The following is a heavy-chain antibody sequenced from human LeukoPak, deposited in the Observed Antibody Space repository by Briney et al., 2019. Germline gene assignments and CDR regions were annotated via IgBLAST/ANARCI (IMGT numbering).Heavy chain of an antibody. CDR3: AKASDMAATVPEY. Sequence: GGSLRLSCAASGFTFSSYGMHWVRQAPGKGLEWVSAINDGGGRTYYADSVKGRFTISRDNSKNTLYLQMNSLRAEDTALYFCAKASDMAATVPEYWGQGILVTVSS. V-gene: IGHV3-23*01. CDR1: GFTFSSYG. D-gene: IGHD5-12*01. CDR2: INDGGGRT. J-gene: IGHJ4*02.